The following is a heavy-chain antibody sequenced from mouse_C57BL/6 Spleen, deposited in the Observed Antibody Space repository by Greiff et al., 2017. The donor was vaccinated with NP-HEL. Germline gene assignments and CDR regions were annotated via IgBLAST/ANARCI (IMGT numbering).Heavy chain of an antibody. Sequence: QVQLKESGPGLVQPSQSLSITCTVSGFSLTSYGVHWVRQSPGKGLEWLGVIWSGGSTDYNAAFISRLSISKDNSKSQVFFKMISLQADDTAIYYCARRDGSSYSYAMDYWGQGTSVTVSS. J-gene: IGHJ4*01. CDR1: GFSLTSYG. D-gene: IGHD1-1*01. CDR3: ARRDGSSYSYAMDY. CDR2: IWSGGST. V-gene: IGHV2-2*01.